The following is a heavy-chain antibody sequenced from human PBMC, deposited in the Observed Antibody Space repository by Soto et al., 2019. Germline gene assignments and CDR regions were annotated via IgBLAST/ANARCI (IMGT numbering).Heavy chain of an antibody. CDR1: GFTFSSYG. J-gene: IGHJ6*02. Sequence: QVQLVESGGGVVQPGRSLRLSCAASGFTFSSYGMHLVRQAPGKGLEMVAVIWYDGSNKYYADSVKGRFTISSYNSKNSLYLQMNSLRGEDTAVYYCARVNYDLWSGSYYYGRDVWGPGTTFTVSS. CDR2: IWYDGSNK. CDR3: ARVNYDLWSGSYYYGRDV. V-gene: IGHV3-33*01. D-gene: IGHD3-3*01.